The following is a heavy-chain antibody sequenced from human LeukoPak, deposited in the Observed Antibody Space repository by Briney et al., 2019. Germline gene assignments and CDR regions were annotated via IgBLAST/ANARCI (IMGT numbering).Heavy chain of an antibody. CDR1: EFSVRTSGMC. V-gene: IGHV2-70*11. D-gene: IGHD3-22*01. J-gene: IGHJ4*02. Sequence: ESGPALVKPTHTLTLNYTFSEFSVRTSGMCVRWIRQPPGKAREWLPRTEWDDDKYYNKSLNTRHSISEDTSKNQVVLTITNMDPVDTATYYCARILRRIYDSSGDLFDCWGQGTLVTVSS. CDR2: TEWDDDK. CDR3: ARILRRIYDSSGDLFDC.